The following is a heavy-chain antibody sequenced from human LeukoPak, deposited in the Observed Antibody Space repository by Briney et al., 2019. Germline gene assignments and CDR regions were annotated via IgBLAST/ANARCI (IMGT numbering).Heavy chain of an antibody. D-gene: IGHD3-10*01. Sequence: SETLSLTCTLSGGSVSDYYWSWIRQSPGKGLEWIGSIYYSGSTYYHPSLKSRVTISVDTSKNQFSLRLSSVTAADTAVYYCARSGIWFGVNWFDPWGQGTLVTVSS. CDR3: ARSGIWFGVNWFDP. CDR2: IYYSGST. V-gene: IGHV4-59*05. CDR1: GGSVSDYY. J-gene: IGHJ5*02.